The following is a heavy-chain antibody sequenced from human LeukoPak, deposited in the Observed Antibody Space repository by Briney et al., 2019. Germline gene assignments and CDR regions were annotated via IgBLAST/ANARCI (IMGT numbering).Heavy chain of an antibody. Sequence: GGSLRLSCAASGFIFSNYAMGWVRLAPGKGLEWVSSISGSSYTTYYADSVKGRFTISRDNSKNTLYLQMNSLRAEDTAVYYCAKAGLSRASCSGDSPFDNWGQGTLVTVSS. D-gene: IGHD2-15*01. V-gene: IGHV3-23*01. J-gene: IGHJ4*02. CDR2: ISGSSYTT. CDR3: AKAGLSRASCSGDSPFDN. CDR1: GFIFSNYA.